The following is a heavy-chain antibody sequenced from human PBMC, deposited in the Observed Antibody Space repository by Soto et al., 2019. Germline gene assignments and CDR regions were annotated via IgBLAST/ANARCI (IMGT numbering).Heavy chain of an antibody. CDR2: IYWDDDK. J-gene: IGHJ2*01. CDR3: AHTNTSRSFDL. Sequence: QITLKESGPTLVKPTQTLTLTCTFSGFSLSTSGVGVGWIRQPPGKALECLTLIYWDDDKRYSPSLTSTLTATKDTSKNQVVLTMAYMDPVDTAAYCCAHTNTSRSFDLGGRGTLVTVSS. V-gene: IGHV2-5*02. D-gene: IGHD6-6*01. CDR1: GFSLSTSGVG.